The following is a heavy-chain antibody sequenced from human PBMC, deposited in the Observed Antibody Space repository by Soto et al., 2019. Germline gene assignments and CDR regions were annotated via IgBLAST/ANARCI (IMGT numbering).Heavy chain of an antibody. Sequence: SVTLCLTWTVSGGSISSGDDCWSWISQPPGKGLEWIGYIYYSGSTYYNPSLKSRVTISVDTSKNQFSLKLSSVTAADTAVYYCARGIVVVIRAGWFDPWGQGTLVTVSS. CDR1: GGSISSGDDC. J-gene: IGHJ5*02. CDR3: ARGIVVVIRAGWFDP. V-gene: IGHV4-30-4*01. D-gene: IGHD3-22*01. CDR2: IYYSGST.